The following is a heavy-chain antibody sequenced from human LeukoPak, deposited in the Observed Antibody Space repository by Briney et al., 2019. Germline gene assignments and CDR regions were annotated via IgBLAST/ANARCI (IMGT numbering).Heavy chain of an antibody. CDR2: FYSGGHTFHRDGTT. Sequence: GGSLRLSCAASGFIVSANYMSWVRQAPGKGLEWVSVFYSGGHTFHRDGTTYYADSVKGRLTISGDKSANTVYLQMNSLRLDDTAVYYCAHSYEIDSSGYHRPPAFWGQGTLVTVSS. V-gene: IGHV3-53*05. J-gene: IGHJ4*02. CDR3: AHSYEIDSSGYHRPPAF. CDR1: GFIVSANY. D-gene: IGHD3-22*01.